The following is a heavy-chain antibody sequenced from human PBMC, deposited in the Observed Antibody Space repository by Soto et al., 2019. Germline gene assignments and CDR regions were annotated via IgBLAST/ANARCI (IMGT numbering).Heavy chain of an antibody. J-gene: IGHJ6*02. CDR3: ASADYEILTGSYAMDV. Sequence: PSETLSLTCTVSGGSISSYSWSWIRQPPGKGLEWIGNIYYSGSTNYNPSLKSRVTISVDTSKNQFSLKLTSVTAADTAVYFCASADYEILTGSYAMDVWGQGTTVTVSS. D-gene: IGHD3-9*01. CDR1: GGSISSYS. V-gene: IGHV4-59*12. CDR2: IYYSGST.